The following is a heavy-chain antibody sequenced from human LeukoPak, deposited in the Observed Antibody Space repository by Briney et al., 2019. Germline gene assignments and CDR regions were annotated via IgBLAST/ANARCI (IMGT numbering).Heavy chain of an antibody. J-gene: IGHJ3*01. Sequence: GGSLRLSCAASGFTFSYYSMSWVRQAPGKGLEWISYSNTDGTISYADSVKGRFTISRGNAENSLYLQMNSLRDEDTAVYFCVRDRDYAFDFWGQGTMVTVSS. V-gene: IGHV3-48*02. CDR3: VRDRDYAFDF. CDR1: GFTFSYYS. CDR2: SNTDGTI.